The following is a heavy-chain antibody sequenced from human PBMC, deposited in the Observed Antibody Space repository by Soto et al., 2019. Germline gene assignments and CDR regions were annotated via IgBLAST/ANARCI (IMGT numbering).Heavy chain of an antibody. CDR3: AREAPMDV. CDR1: GFTVSSKY. Sequence: GGSLRLSCAASGFTVSSKYMSWVRQAPGKGLEWISVIWSAGLIYYADSVRGRFTISRDISKNILYLEMTSLRADDTAVYYCAREAPMDVWGQGTTVTGSS. J-gene: IGHJ6*02. CDR2: IWSAGLI. V-gene: IGHV3-53*01.